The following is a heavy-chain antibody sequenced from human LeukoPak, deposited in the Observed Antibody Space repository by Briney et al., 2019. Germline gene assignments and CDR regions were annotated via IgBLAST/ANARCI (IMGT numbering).Heavy chain of an antibody. D-gene: IGHD2-2*01. V-gene: IGHV3-21*01. Sequence: GGSLRLSCAASGFTFSSYGMFWVRQAPGKGLEWVSSISSSSSYIYYADSVKGRFTISRDNAKNSLYLQMNSLRAEDTAVYYCTSARDQLFDYWGQGTLVTVSS. CDR3: TSARDQLFDY. J-gene: IGHJ4*02. CDR1: GFTFSSYG. CDR2: ISSSSSYI.